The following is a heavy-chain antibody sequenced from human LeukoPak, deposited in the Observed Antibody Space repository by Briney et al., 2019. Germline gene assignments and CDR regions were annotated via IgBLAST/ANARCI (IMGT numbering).Heavy chain of an antibody. Sequence: GGSLRLSCAASGFTVSSNYMSWVRQAPGKGLEWVSVIYSGGSTYYADFVKGRFTISRDNSKNTLYLQMNSLRAEDTAVYYCARSSGWKGGYFQHWGQGTLVTVSS. CDR2: IYSGGST. J-gene: IGHJ1*01. CDR3: ARSSGWKGGYFQH. V-gene: IGHV3-53*01. D-gene: IGHD6-19*01. CDR1: GFTVSSNY.